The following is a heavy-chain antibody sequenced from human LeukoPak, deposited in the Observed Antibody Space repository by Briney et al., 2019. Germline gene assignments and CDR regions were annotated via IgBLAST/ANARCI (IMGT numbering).Heavy chain of an antibody. CDR1: GFTFSSYG. D-gene: IGHD6-6*01. Sequence: GRSLRLSCAASGFTFSSYGMHWVRQAPGKGLEWVAVISYDGSNKYYADSVKGRFTISRDNSKNTLYLQMNSLRAEDTAVYYCAKADGSSPAHWFDPWGQGTLVTVSS. CDR2: ISYDGSNK. CDR3: AKADGSSPAHWFDP. J-gene: IGHJ5*02. V-gene: IGHV3-30*18.